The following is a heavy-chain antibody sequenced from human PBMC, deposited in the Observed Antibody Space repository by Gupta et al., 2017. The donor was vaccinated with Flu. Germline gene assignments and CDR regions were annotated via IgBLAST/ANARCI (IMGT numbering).Heavy chain of an antibody. CDR3: WRDLAVSATIGGTNGCEP. V-gene: IGHV3-49*03. Sequence: EYAMTWIRQAPGKGLEWVGFIRSKRFGGTANYATLVRGRFTISRDDAKNIGELQLKRRQAEDTGVYYCWRDLAVSATIGGTNGCEPWVQGTQSTVS. CDR1: EYA. J-gene: IGHJ5*02. D-gene: IGHD2-15*01. CDR2: IRSKRFGGTA.